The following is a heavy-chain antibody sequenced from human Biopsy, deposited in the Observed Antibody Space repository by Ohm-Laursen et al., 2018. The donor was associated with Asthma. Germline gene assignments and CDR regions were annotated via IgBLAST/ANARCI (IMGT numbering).Heavy chain of an antibody. CDR3: AAGRTSLQGESLI. CDR1: GVALSGYT. J-gene: IGHJ4*01. CDR2: IVFASGAT. D-gene: IGHD2/OR15-2a*01. V-gene: IGHV1-58*01. Sequence: SSVKVSCNASGVALSGYTFEWVRQARGLGLEWIAWIVFASGATNYAQNFQDRLTVTRDMSADSVSMELRGLSSTDTAVYYCAAGRTSLQGESLIWGQGTLVSVSS.